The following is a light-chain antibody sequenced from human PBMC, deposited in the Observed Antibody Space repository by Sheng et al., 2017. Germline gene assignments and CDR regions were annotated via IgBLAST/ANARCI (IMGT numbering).Light chain of an antibody. CDR1: ALGGKF. J-gene: IGLJ1*01. V-gene: IGLV3-1*01. CDR3: QAWGTSTVV. Sequence: SFDLTQPPSVSVSPGQTASISCSGYALGGKFVSWYLQRPGQSPVLAIYQDTKRPSGIPERFSGSFSGNTATLTISGTQATDEADYYCQAWGTSTVVFGTGTKVTVL. CDR2: QDT.